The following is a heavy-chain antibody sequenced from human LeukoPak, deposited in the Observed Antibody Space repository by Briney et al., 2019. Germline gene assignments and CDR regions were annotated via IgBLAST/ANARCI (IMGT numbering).Heavy chain of an antibody. J-gene: IGHJ4*02. D-gene: IGHD2-2*01. CDR3: ARGLRDCSSTSCFYY. CDR2: IIPMFGTP. CDR1: GGTFSNYA. Sequence: ASVKVSCKASGGTFSNYAINWVRQAPGQGLEWMGGIIPMFGTPYYAQKFKGRVTFSTDESTSTAFMELSSLRSEDTAVFYCARGLRDCSSTSCFYYWGQGTLVTVSS. V-gene: IGHV1-69*05.